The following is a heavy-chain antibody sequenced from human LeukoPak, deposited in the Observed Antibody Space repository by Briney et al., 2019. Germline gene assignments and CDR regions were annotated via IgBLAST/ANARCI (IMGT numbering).Heavy chain of an antibody. CDR3: AKDLGVVVTTFDY. Sequence: GGSLRLSCAASGFTFSSYGMRWVRQAPGKGLEWVAVISYDGSSKYYADSVKGRFTISRDNSKNTLYLQMNSLRAEDTAVYYCAKDLGVVVTTFDYWGQGTLVTVSS. CDR2: ISYDGSSK. D-gene: IGHD3-22*01. V-gene: IGHV3-30*18. CDR1: GFTFSSYG. J-gene: IGHJ4*02.